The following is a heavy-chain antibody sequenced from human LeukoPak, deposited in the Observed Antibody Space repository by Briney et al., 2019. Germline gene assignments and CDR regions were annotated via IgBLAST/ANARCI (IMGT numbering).Heavy chain of an antibody. CDR2: INPNSGGT. J-gene: IGHJ4*02. Sequence: ASVKVSCKAPGYTFTGCYMHWVRQAPGQGLEWMGWINPNSGGTDYAQKFQGRVTMTRDTSISTAYMELSRLRSDDTAVYYCARLSGSYYFDYWGQGTLVTVSS. V-gene: IGHV1-2*02. CDR3: ARLSGSYYFDY. D-gene: IGHD1-26*01. CDR1: GYTFTGCY.